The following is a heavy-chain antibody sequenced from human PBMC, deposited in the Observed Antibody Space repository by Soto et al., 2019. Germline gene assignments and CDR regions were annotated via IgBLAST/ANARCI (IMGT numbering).Heavy chain of an antibody. D-gene: IGHD4-17*01. CDR2: IKQDGSEE. CDR3: ARGQDYGSLYYFDY. V-gene: IGHV3-7*01. CDR1: GFTFSSYW. Sequence: GGSLRLSCAASGFTFSSYWMSWVRQAPGKGLEWVANIKQDGSEEYYVDSVKGRFTISRDNAKNSLYLQMNSLRAEDTAVYYWARGQDYGSLYYFDYWGQGTLVTVSS. J-gene: IGHJ4*02.